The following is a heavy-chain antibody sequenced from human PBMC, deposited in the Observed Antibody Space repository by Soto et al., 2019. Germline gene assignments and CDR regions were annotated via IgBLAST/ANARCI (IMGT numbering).Heavy chain of an antibody. CDR2: MNPNSGNT. V-gene: IGHV1-8*01. D-gene: IGHD3-3*01. CDR3: ARRGYDFWSGYWTYNWFDP. J-gene: IGHJ5*02. CDR1: GYTFTSYD. Sequence: ASVKFSCKASGYTFTSYDINWVRQATGQWLEWMGWMNPNSGNTGYAQKFQGRVTMTRNTSISTAYMELSSLRSEDTAVYYCARRGYDFWSGYWTYNWFDPWGQGTLVTVSS.